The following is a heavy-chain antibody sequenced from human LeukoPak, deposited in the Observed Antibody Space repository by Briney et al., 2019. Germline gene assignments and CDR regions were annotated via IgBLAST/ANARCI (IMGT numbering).Heavy chain of an antibody. CDR1: GYSISSGYY. CDR3: ARVKGVGATRFGYYFDY. D-gene: IGHD1-26*01. CDR2: IYHSGST. V-gene: IGHV4-38-2*02. J-gene: IGHJ4*02. Sequence: SETLSLTCTVSGYSISSGYYWGWIRQPPGKGLEWIGSIYHSGSTYYNPSLKSRVTTSVDTSKNQFSLKLSSVTAADTAVYYCARVKGVGATRFGYYFDYWGQGTLVTVSS.